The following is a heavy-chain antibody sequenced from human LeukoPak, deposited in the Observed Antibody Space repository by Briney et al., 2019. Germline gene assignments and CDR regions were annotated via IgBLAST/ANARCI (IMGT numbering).Heavy chain of an antibody. D-gene: IGHD5-18*01. CDR1: GGSISSYY. CDR3: ARVRGYSFDP. V-gene: IGHV4-59*01. CDR2: IYYSGST. J-gene: IGHJ5*02. Sequence: PSGTLSLTCTVSGGSISSYYWSWIRQPPGKGLEWIGYIYYSGSTNYNPSLKSRVTISVDTSKNQFSLKLSSVTAADTAVYYCARVRGYSFDPWGQGTLVTVSS.